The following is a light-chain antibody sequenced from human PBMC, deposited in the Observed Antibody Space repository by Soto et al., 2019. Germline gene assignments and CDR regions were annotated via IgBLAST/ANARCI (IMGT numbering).Light chain of an antibody. Sequence: QSVLTQPPSVSGAPGQSVTISCTGSSSNIGAGYDVHWYQQLPGTAPKVLIFGNTNRPSGVPDRFSGSKSGTSASLAITGLQAEDEADYYCQSYDSRNWVFGGGTKVTVL. V-gene: IGLV1-40*01. CDR3: QSYDSRNWV. CDR1: SSNIGAGYD. J-gene: IGLJ3*02. CDR2: GNT.